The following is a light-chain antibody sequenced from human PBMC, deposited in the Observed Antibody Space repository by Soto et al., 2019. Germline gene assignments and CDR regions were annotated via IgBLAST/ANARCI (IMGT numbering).Light chain of an antibody. CDR3: QNYNLAPWT. Sequence: DIQMTQSPSSLSASVGDRVTITCRASPGVGISLAWYQQKPGKVPTLLIYAASTLQSGIPSRFSGSGSGTDFTLTISSLQPEDVATYYCQNYNLAPWTFGQGTKVDVK. CDR1: PGVGIS. J-gene: IGKJ1*01. V-gene: IGKV1-27*01. CDR2: AAS.